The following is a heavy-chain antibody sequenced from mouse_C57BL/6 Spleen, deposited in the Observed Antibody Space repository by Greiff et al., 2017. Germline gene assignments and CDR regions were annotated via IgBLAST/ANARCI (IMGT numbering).Heavy chain of an antibody. Sequence: EVQLQQSGPELVKPGASVKISCKASGYTFTDYYMNWVKQSDGKSLEWIGDINPKNGGTSYNQKFKGKATLTVDKSSSTAYMERRSLTSEDSAVYYCALDTSGTHYCGELTPLTDSP. CDR3: ALDTSGTHY. CDR2: INPKNGGT. J-gene: IGHJ2*01. CDR1: GYTFTDYY. D-gene: IGHD3-2*01. V-gene: IGHV1-26*01.